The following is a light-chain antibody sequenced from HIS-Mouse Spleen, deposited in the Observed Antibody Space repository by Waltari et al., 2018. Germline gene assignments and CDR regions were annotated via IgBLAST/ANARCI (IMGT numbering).Light chain of an antibody. V-gene: IGKV1-9*01. CDR2: AAS. Sequence: DIQLTQSPSFLSASVGDRVTITCRASQGISSYLAWYQQKPGKASKLLIYAASTLQSGVPSRFSGSGYGTEFTLTISSLQPEDFATYYCQQLNSYPPSFGQGTKVEIK. CDR3: QQLNSYPPS. J-gene: IGKJ1*01. CDR1: QGISSY.